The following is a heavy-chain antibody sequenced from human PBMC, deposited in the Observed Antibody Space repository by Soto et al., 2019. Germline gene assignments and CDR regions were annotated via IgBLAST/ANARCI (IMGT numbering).Heavy chain of an antibody. CDR2: ISGSSGTT. D-gene: IGHD2-2*01. CDR1: GFTFSSYA. Sequence: EVQLLASGGGLVQPGGSLRLSCAASGFTFSSYAMNWVRQAPGKGLEWVSGISGSSGTTYYAESVKGRFTISRDNSKDKMYLQMNSLRAEDTAVYYCAKDRGRVVVLPAAAFDSWGQGTLVTVSS. J-gene: IGHJ4*02. CDR3: AKDRGRVVVLPAAAFDS. V-gene: IGHV3-23*01.